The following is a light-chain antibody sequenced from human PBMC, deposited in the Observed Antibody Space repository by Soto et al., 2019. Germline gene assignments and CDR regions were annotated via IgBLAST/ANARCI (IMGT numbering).Light chain of an antibody. V-gene: IGLV1-44*01. CDR1: SSNIGSNT. J-gene: IGLJ2*01. CDR2: SND. CDR3: AAWDDSLNAVV. Sequence: QLVLTQPPSASGSPGQRITISCSGSSSNIGSNTVDWYHHLPGTAPKLLLYSNDQRPSGVPDRFSGSKSGTSASLAISGLQSEDEADYFCAAWDDSLNAVVFGGGTKLTVL.